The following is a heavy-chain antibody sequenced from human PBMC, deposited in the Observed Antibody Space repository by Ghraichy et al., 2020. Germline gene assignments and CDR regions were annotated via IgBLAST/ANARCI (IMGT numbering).Heavy chain of an antibody. CDR3: ARDHQLQPYAYYYGMGV. V-gene: IGHV4-39*02. CDR1: GASINSGSYY. Sequence: SETLSLTCTVSGASINSGSYYWVWIRQPPGKGLEWIGSIHHSGTTYFNPSLKSRVIISVDMPKNQFSLNLTSVTAADTALYFCARDHQLQPYAYYYGMGVWSQGTTVTVSS. J-gene: IGHJ6*02. CDR2: IHHSGTT. D-gene: IGHD3-16*01.